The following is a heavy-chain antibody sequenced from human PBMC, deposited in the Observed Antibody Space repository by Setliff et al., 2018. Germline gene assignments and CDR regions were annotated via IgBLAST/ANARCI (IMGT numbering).Heavy chain of an antibody. D-gene: IGHD3-3*01. Sequence: SETLSLTCAVYGGSFSGYCWNWIRQAPGKGLEWIGEINHRGTTSYTPSLKGRVTISVDTSKNLFSLKLSSVTAADTAVYFCARGYYNFLSGYYTPYYFDYWGQGTLVTAPQ. CDR2: INHRGTT. CDR3: ARGYYNFLSGYYTPYYFDY. CDR1: GGSFSGYC. V-gene: IGHV4-34*01. J-gene: IGHJ4*02.